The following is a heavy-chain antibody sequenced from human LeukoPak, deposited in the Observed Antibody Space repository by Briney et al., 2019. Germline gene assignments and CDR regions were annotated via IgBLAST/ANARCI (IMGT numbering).Heavy chain of an antibody. D-gene: IGHD6-6*01. CDR1: GFTFSSYG. CDR3: DPHDSASQF. V-gene: IGHV3-30*03. CDR2: ISSDGNNK. J-gene: IGHJ4*02. Sequence: GGSLRLSCAASGFTFSSYGMHWVRQAPGKGLEWVAFISSDGNNKYYADSVKGRFTLSRDNSKNTVYLQMNSLRVEETAVYYCDPHDSASQFWGQGTLVTVSS.